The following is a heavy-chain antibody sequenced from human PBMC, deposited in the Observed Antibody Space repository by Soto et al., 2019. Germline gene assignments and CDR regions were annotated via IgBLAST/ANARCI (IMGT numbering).Heavy chain of an antibody. CDR2: IYSGGST. Sequence: GSLRLSCAASGFIVSNNYMSWVRQAPGKGLEWVSVIYSGGSTYYADSVKGRFTISRDNSRNTLYLQMNSLRAEDTAVYYCARDGQDIVVVVAARPHHYYLDVRGKGTTVPVSS. J-gene: IGHJ6*03. CDR3: ARDGQDIVVVVAARPHHYYLDV. D-gene: IGHD2-15*01. CDR1: GFIVSNNY. V-gene: IGHV3-66*01.